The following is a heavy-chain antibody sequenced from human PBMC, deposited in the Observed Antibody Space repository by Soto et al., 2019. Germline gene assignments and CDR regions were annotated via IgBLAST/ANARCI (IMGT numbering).Heavy chain of an antibody. D-gene: IGHD3-9*01. CDR3: ARDVGLDSDDFFAY. Sequence: WESLIVSCTASVLTFSTYGMGWVRQAPGKGLQWVSTTRIEGGQTHYTDSVKGRFSISRDNSKNTVYLQMDSLRAEDTAMYFCARDVGLDSDDFFAYWGQGTKVTVSS. J-gene: IGHJ4*02. V-gene: IGHV3-23*01. CDR2: TRIEGGQT. CDR1: VLTFSTYG.